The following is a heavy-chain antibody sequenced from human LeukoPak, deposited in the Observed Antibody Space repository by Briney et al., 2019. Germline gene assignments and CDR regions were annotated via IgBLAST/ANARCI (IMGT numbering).Heavy chain of an antibody. CDR2: ISSSSSIV. J-gene: IGHJ4*02. CDR1: GFTFSDYY. V-gene: IGHV3-11*04. D-gene: IGHD4-17*01. Sequence: PEGSLRLSCAASGFTFSDYYMAWIRQAPGKGLEWVSYISSSSSIVYYADSVKGRFTIARNNAKRSLYLQMNSLRAEDTAVYYCARAVGDNSLYDYWGQGSLVTVSS. CDR3: ARAVGDNSLYDY.